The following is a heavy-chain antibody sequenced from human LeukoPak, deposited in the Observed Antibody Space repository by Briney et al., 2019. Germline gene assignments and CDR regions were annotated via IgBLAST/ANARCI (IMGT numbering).Heavy chain of an antibody. CDR1: GYTFTNYG. CDR3: ARDPELGTANYYFDY. J-gene: IGHJ4*02. V-gene: IGHV1-18*01. D-gene: IGHD7-27*01. Sequence: ASVKVSCKTSGYTFTNYGISWVRQAPGLGLEWMGWISAYNGNTNYAQKFQGRVTMTRDTSTSTVYMELSSLRSEDTAVYYCARDPELGTANYYFDYWGQGTLVTVSS. CDR2: ISAYNGNT.